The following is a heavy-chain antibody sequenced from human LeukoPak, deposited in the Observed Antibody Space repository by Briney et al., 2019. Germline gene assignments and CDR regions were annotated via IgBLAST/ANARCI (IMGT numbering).Heavy chain of an antibody. CDR1: GFTFSRYG. J-gene: IGHJ5*02. V-gene: IGHV3-33*03. Sequence: GSLRLSCAASGFTFSRYGMHWVRRAPGRGLEWVAVIWYDGSTKYYADSVKGRFTISRDNSKNTLYLQMNSLRDEDTFFFHAAGGIRDFDWSQNLFDPWGQGTLVTVSS. CDR3: AGGIRDFDWSQNLFDP. D-gene: IGHD3-9*01. CDR2: IWYDGSTK.